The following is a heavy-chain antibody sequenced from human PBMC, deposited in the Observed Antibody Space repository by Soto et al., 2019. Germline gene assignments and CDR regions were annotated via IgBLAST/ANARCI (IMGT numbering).Heavy chain of an antibody. CDR2: ISDDGSTE. V-gene: IGHV3-30*03. Sequence: QVHLVESGGGVVQPGRSLRLSCAASGFTFSPYTMHWVRQAPGKGLEWVAVISDDGSTEYNPDSVKGRFTISRDNPKNTVYLQMNSLRAEDTAIYYCARGGGFCGGDCYKGGIDYWGQGTPVTVSS. CDR3: ARGGGFCGGDCYKGGIDY. D-gene: IGHD2-21*02. J-gene: IGHJ4*02. CDR1: GFTFSPYT.